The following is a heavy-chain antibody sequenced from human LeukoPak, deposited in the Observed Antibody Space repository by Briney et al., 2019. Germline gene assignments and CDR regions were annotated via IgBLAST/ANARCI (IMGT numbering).Heavy chain of an antibody. CDR2: IYSGGST. Sequence: GGSLRLSCAASGFTVSSNYMSWVRQAPGKGLEWVSVIYSGGSTYYADSVKGRFTISRDNSKNTLCLQMNSLRAEDTAVYYCARGPRSSGYHEWFDPWGQGTLVTVSS. J-gene: IGHJ5*02. CDR1: GFTVSSNY. D-gene: IGHD3-22*01. V-gene: IGHV3-53*01. CDR3: ARGPRSSGYHEWFDP.